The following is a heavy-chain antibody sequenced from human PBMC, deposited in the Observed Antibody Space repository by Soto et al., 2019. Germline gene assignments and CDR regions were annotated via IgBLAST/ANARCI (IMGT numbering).Heavy chain of an antibody. CDR3: AKAEDYYDSSGMPFDP. CDR2: ISGSGGST. D-gene: IGHD3-22*01. Sequence: GSLRLSCAAAGLTFSSYAMNWVRQAPGKGLEWVSAISGSGGSTYYADSVKGRFTMSRDNSKNTLYLQMNSLRAEDTAVYYCAKAEDYYDSSGMPFDPWGQGTLVTVSS. V-gene: IGHV3-23*01. CDR1: GLTFSSYA. J-gene: IGHJ5*02.